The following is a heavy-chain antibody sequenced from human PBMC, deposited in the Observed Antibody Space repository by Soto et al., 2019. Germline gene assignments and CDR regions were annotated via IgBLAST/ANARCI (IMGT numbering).Heavy chain of an antibody. CDR2: IIPIFGTA. CDR1: GGTFSSYA. CDR3: AKVSYRDVYYYYGMDV. J-gene: IGHJ6*02. V-gene: IGHV1-69*13. Sequence: ASVKVSCKASGGTFSSYAISWVRQAPGQGLEWMGGIIPIFGTANYAQKFQGRVTITADESTSTAYMELSSLRAEDTAVYYCAKVSYRDVYYYYGMDVWGQGTTVTV.